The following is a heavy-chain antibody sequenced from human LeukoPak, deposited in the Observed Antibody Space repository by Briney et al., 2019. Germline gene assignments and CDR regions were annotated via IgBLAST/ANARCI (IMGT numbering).Heavy chain of an antibody. CDR2: FNPNSGGA. D-gene: IGHD1-7*01. Sequence: ASVKVSCKTSGYTFTDYYMHWVRQAPGQGLEWVGWFNPNSGGAHYAQKFQGRVTMTRDTSISTAYMELSRLRSDDTAVYYCARIWNYGPYYYMDVWGKGTTVTVSS. J-gene: IGHJ6*03. CDR3: ARIWNYGPYYYMDV. CDR1: GYTFTDYY. V-gene: IGHV1-2*02.